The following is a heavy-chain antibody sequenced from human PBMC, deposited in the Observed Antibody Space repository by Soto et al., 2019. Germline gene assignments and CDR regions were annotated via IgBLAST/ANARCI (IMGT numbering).Heavy chain of an antibody. CDR2: INHSGST. CDR1: GGSFSGYY. CDR3: ARHWNYYDSSGYFFDY. D-gene: IGHD3-22*01. J-gene: IGHJ4*02. Sequence: SETLSLTCAVYGGSFSGYYWSWIRQPPGKGLEWIGEINHSGSTNYNPSLKSRVTISVDTSKNQFSLKLSSVTAADTAVYYCARHWNYYDSSGYFFDYWGQGTLVTVSS. V-gene: IGHV4-34*01.